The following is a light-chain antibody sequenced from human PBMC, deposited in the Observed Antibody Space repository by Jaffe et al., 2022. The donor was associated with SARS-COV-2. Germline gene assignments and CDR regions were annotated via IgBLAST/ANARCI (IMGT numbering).Light chain of an antibody. CDR3: QLHET. J-gene: IGKJ2*01. V-gene: IGKV3-20*01. CDR1: QSVASSY. Sequence: IVLTQSPGTLSLSPGERATLACRASQSVASSYLGWYQQKPGQAPRLLVYGASNRATGIPQRFSGSGSGTDFTLTISSLEPEDFAVYYCQLHETFGQGTKLEIK. CDR2: GAS.